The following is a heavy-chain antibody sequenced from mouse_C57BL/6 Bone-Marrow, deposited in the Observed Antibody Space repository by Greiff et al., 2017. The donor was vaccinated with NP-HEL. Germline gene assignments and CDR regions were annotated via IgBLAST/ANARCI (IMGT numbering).Heavy chain of an antibody. D-gene: IGHD2-1*01. CDR3: TSLLWSSMDY. V-gene: IGHV14-4*01. CDR2: IDPENGDT. CDR1: GFNIKDDY. J-gene: IGHJ4*01. Sequence: VQLQQPGAELVMPGASVKLSCTASGFNIKDDYMHWVKQRPEQGLEWIGWIDPENGDTEYASKFQGKATITADTSSNTAYLQLSSLTSEDTAVYYCTSLLWSSMDYWGQGTSVTVSS.